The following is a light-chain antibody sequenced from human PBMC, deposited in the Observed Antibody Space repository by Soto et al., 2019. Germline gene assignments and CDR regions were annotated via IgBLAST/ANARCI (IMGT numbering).Light chain of an antibody. CDR3: QQSYSTTWT. CDR2: AAS. J-gene: IGKJ1*01. Sequence: DIQMTQSPSSLSASVGDRVTTPCRASQGISTYLNWYQQKPGKAPKLLIYAASSLQSGVPSRFSGSGSETDFTLTISSLQPEDFATYSCQQSYSTTWTFGQGTKVDIK. V-gene: IGKV1-39*01. CDR1: QGISTY.